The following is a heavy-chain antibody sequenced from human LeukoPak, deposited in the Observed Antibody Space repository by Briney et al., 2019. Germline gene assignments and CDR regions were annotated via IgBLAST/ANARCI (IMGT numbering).Heavy chain of an antibody. D-gene: IGHD6-13*01. CDR3: ARSQTIAAVNFDY. CDR2: INHSGST. J-gene: IGHJ4*02. Sequence: SETLSLTCAVYGGSFSGYYWSWIRQPPGKGLEWIAEINHSGSTNYNPSLKSRVTISVDTSKNQFSLKLSSVTAADTAVYYCARSQTIAAVNFDYWGQGTLVTVSS. V-gene: IGHV4-34*01. CDR1: GGSFSGYY.